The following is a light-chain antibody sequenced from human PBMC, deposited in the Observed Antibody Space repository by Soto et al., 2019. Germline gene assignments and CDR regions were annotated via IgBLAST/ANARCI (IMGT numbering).Light chain of an antibody. CDR2: KIS. Sequence: DIVMTQTPLSSPVTLGQPASISCRSSQSLVHSDGNTYLTWLHQRPGQPPRLLLYKISNRCSGVPGRSSGSAAGTDFKLRISRVEAEDVGVDYCMQETQFPWTFGQGTKVEIK. V-gene: IGKV2-24*01. CDR1: QSLVHSDGNTY. CDR3: MQETQFPWT. J-gene: IGKJ1*01.